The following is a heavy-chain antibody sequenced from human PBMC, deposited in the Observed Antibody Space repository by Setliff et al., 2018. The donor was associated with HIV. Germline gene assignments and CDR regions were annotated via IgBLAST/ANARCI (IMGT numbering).Heavy chain of an antibody. CDR3: ARGPLYGYDRGYFDY. D-gene: IGHD5-12*01. J-gene: IGHJ4*02. Sequence: RASVKVSCKASGGSFNTYGIHWVRQAPGQGLEWMGGIIPIASVPNYSQKFQDRLTITADESTTTVYMDMSSLRSEDTAQYYCARGPLYGYDRGYFDYWGQGTLVTVS. CDR2: IIPIASVP. V-gene: IGHV1-69*10. CDR1: GGSFNTYG.